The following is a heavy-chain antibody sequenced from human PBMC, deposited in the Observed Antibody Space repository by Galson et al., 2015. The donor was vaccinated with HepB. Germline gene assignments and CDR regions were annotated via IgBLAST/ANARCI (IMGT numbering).Heavy chain of an antibody. CDR2: INPSGGST. CDR3: ASDGDPYGMDV. D-gene: IGHD4-17*01. Sequence: SVKVSCKASGYTFTSYYMHWVRQAPGQGLEWMGIINPSGGSTSYAQKSQGRVTMTRDTSTSTVYMELSSLRSEDTAVYYCASDGDPYGMDVWGQGTTVTVSS. J-gene: IGHJ6*02. V-gene: IGHV1-46*03. CDR1: GYTFTSYY.